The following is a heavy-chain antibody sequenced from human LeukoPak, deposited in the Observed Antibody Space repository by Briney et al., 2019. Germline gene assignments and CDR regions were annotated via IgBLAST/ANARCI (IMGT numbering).Heavy chain of an antibody. CDR3: ARQGGAYDRSGYRQLDY. Sequence: GESLKISCQGSGYIFTKFWIGWVRQMPGKGLEWMGRIDPSDSYTNYSPSFQGHVTISADKSISTAYLQWSTLKASDTAMYYCARQGGAYDRSGYRQLDYWGQGTLVTVSS. V-gene: IGHV5-10-1*01. CDR2: IDPSDSYT. J-gene: IGHJ4*02. D-gene: IGHD3-22*01. CDR1: GYIFTKFW.